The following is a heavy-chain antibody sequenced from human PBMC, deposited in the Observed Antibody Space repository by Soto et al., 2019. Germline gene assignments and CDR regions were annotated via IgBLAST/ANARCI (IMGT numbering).Heavy chain of an antibody. Sequence: EVQLVESGGGLVKPGGSLRLSCAASGFTFSSYSMNWVRQAPGKGLEWVSSISSSSSYIYYADSVKGRFTISRDNAKNSLYLQMSSLRAEDTAVYYCAREDRYYDSSGYYLPSRSLDYWGQGTLVTVSS. CDR1: GFTFSSYS. CDR2: ISSSSSYI. V-gene: IGHV3-21*01. D-gene: IGHD3-22*01. CDR3: AREDRYYDSSGYYLPSRSLDY. J-gene: IGHJ4*02.